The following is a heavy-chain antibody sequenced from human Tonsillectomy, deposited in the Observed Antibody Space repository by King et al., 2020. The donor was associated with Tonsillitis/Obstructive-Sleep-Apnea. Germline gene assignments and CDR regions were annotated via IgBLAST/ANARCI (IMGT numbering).Heavy chain of an antibody. CDR3: ANRNYYGSGSYFYYFAY. V-gene: IGHV3-23*04. CDR1: GLTFSNYA. CDR2: ISGNGGST. J-gene: IGHJ4*02. Sequence: VQLVESGGDLVQPGGSLRLSCAASGLTFSNYAMSWVRQAPGKGLEWVSAISGNGGSTYYADSVKGRFTISRDNSKNTLYLQMNSLRAEDTAVYYCANRNYYGSGSYFYYFAYWGQGTLVTVSS. D-gene: IGHD3-10*01.